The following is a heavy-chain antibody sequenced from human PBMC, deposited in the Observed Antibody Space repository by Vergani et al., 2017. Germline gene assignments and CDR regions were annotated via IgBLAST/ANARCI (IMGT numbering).Heavy chain of an antibody. CDR3: AKGVGEYHYYYYYYMDV. V-gene: IGHV3-30*18. CDR1: GFTFSSYG. D-gene: IGHD4-17*01. Sequence: QVQLVESGGGVVQPGRSLRLSCAASGFTFSSYGMHWVRQAPGKGLEWVAVISYDGSNKYYADSVKGRFTISRDNSKNTLYLQMNSLRAEDTAVYYCAKGVGEYHYYYYYYMDVWGKGTTVTVSS. CDR2: ISYDGSNK. J-gene: IGHJ6*03.